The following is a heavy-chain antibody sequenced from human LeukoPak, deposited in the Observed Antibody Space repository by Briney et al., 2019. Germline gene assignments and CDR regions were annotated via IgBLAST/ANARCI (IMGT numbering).Heavy chain of an antibody. D-gene: IGHD5-24*01. V-gene: IGHV3-23*01. J-gene: IGHJ4*02. CDR2: ISGSGGST. CDR3: AKARGRDGYKDELDY. CDR1: EFTFSSCA. Sequence: SGGSLRLSCAASEFTFSSCAMSWVRQAPGEGLEWVSVISGSGGSTYYADSVKGRFTISRDNSKNTLYLQMNSLRAEDTAVYYCAKARGRDGYKDELDYRGQGTLVTVSS.